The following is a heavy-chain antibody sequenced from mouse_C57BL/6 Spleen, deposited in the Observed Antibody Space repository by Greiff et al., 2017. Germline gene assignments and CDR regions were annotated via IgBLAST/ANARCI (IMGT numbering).Heavy chain of an antibody. V-gene: IGHV1-15*01. CDR3: TRRYYDGSRGY. Sequence: VQLQQSGAELVRPGASVTLSCKASGYTFTDYEMHWVKQTPVHGLEWIGAIDPETGGTAYNQKFKGKAILTADKSSSTAYMELRSLTSEDAAVDYWTRRYYDGSRGYGGQGTSVTVAS. CDR1: GYTFTDYE. CDR2: IDPETGGT. D-gene: IGHD1-2*01. J-gene: IGHJ4*01.